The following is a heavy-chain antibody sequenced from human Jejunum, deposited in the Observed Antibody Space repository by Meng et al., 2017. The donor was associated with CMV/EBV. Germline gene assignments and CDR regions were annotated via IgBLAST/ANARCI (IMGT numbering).Heavy chain of an antibody. Sequence: TNYYGGWIRQTPGKGLEWIGHIYYSGNTYYNPSLKSRVTISIDTSNNQFSLKLSSVTAADTAVYYCARVFSYDFWNGYSPYYFDYWGQGTLVTVSS. J-gene: IGHJ4*02. D-gene: IGHD3-3*01. CDR2: IYYSGNT. CDR3: ARVFSYDFWNGYSPYYFDY. V-gene: IGHV4-39*07. CDR1: TNYY.